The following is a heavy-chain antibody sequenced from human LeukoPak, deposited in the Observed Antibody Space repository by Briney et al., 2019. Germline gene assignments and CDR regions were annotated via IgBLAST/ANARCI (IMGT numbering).Heavy chain of an antibody. J-gene: IGHJ5*02. CDR2: INPNSGGT. V-gene: IGHV1-2*02. D-gene: IGHD3-10*01. CDR3: AKYYGSGSSAWFDP. CDR1: GYTFTSYY. Sequence: ASVKVSCKASGYTFTSYYMHWVRQAPGQGLAWMGWINPNSGGTNYAQKFQGRVTMTTDTSTSTAYMELRSLRSDDTAVYYCAKYYGSGSSAWFDPWGQGTLVTVSS.